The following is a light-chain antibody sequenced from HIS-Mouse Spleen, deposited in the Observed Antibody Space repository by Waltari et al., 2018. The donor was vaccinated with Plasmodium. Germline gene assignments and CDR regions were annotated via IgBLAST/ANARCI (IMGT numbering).Light chain of an antibody. CDR2: EDS. CDR3: YSTDSSGNHRV. CDR1: DLPKKY. V-gene: IGLV3-10*01. J-gene: IGLJ3*02. Sequence: SYELTQPPSVSVSPVPTARITCSGDDLPKKYAYWYQQKSGQAPVLVIYEDSKRPSGIPERFSGSSSGTMATLTISGAQVEDEADYYCYSTDSSGNHRVFGGGTKLTVL.